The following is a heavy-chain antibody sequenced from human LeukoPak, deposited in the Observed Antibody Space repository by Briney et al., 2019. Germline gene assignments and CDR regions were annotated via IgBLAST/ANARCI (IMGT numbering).Heavy chain of an antibody. CDR3: ARGVLGGYSYGYGLDAFDI. D-gene: IGHD5-18*01. Sequence: PSETLSLTCTVSGGSISSSSYYWGWIRQPPGKGLEWIGSIYYSGSTYYNPSLKSRVTISVDTSKNQFSLKLSSVTAADTAVYYCARGVLGGYSYGYGLDAFDIWGQGTMVTVSS. CDR1: GGSISSSSYY. V-gene: IGHV4-39*07. J-gene: IGHJ3*02. CDR2: IYYSGST.